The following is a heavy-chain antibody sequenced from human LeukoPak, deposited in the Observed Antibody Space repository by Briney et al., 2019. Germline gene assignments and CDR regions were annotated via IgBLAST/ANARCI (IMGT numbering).Heavy chain of an antibody. Sequence: SETLSLICTVSGYSISSGYFWGWIRQPPGKGLEWIGSFYHSGSTYYTPSLKSRVTVSVDTSKNQFSLKLSSVTAADTAVYYCARHRLRAAAGTMGHFDYWGQGTLATVSS. J-gene: IGHJ4*02. CDR1: GYSISSGYF. CDR3: ARHRLRAAAGTMGHFDY. V-gene: IGHV4-38-2*02. D-gene: IGHD6-13*01. CDR2: FYHSGST.